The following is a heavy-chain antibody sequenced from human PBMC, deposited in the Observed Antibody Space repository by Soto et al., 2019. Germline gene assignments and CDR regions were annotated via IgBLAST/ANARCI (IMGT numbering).Heavy chain of an antibody. Sequence: PGGSLRLSCAASGFTFSSYVMHWVRQAPGKGLEWVAVISYDGSNKYYAGSVKGRLTISRDNSKNTLYLQMNSLRAEDTAVYYCARDGSKSRYYYYVMGVWGQGTTVTVSS. D-gene: IGHD3-3*01. CDR2: ISYDGSNK. V-gene: IGHV3-30-3*01. CDR1: GFTFSSYV. J-gene: IGHJ6*02. CDR3: ARDGSKSRYYYYVMGV.